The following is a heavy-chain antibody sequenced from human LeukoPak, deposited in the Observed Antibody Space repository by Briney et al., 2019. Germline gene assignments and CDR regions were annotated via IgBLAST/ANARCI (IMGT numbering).Heavy chain of an antibody. CDR2: ISGYNGNT. D-gene: IGHD3-22*01. Sequence: GASVKVSCMASGYTFTSHGVIWVRQAPGQGLEWMGWISGYNGNTKYAQKVQGRVTMTTDTSTSTAYMELRSLRSDDTAVYYCARGFPPRMYYDSSGYYSYYFDYWGQGTLVTVSS. CDR1: GYTFTSHG. V-gene: IGHV1-18*01. J-gene: IGHJ4*02. CDR3: ARGFPPRMYYDSSGYYSYYFDY.